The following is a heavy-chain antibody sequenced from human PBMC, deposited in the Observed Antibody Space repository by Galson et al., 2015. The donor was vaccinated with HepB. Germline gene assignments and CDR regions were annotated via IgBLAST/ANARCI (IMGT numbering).Heavy chain of an antibody. CDR1: GYSFTIYN. CDR3: ARGGQWPQSYYFDY. V-gene: IGHV1-3*04. J-gene: IGHJ4*02. Sequence: SVKVSCKASGYSFTIYNVHWVRQAPGQRLEWMGWVNTGNGNTKYSQKFQDRVTLTRDTSATTAYMELSSLEFEDTAVYYCARGGQWPQSYYFDYWGRGTLVTVSS. D-gene: IGHD5-24*01. CDR2: VNTGNGNT.